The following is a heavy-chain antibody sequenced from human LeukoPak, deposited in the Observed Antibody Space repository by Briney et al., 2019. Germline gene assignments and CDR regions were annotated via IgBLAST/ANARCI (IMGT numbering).Heavy chain of an antibody. Sequence: GASVKVSCKASGYTFTSYGISWVRQAPGQGLEWMGWISANNGDTTSAQKFQDRVTMTTDTSTNTAYMELRSLRSDDTAVYYCARDVAYYDSSGYSDYWGQGTLVTVSS. V-gene: IGHV1-18*01. CDR1: GYTFTSYG. D-gene: IGHD3-22*01. J-gene: IGHJ4*02. CDR2: ISANNGDT. CDR3: ARDVAYYDSSGYSDY.